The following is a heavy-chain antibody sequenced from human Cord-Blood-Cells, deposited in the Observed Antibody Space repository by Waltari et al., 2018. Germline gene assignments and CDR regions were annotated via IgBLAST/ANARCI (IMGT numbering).Heavy chain of an antibody. CDR1: GYTLNELS. J-gene: IGHJ6*02. CDR3: ATVKSGYYHYDGMDV. CDR2: CEPENGET. Sequence: QVQLVQSGAEVKKPGASVQVSCKVSGYTLNELSMHWVRQAPGNGFVWRGGCEPENGETIYAQKFHGRATMTDDTSTAASYMELISLGSEDTAVYYCATVKSGYYHYDGMDVWGQGTTVTVS. V-gene: IGHV1-24*01.